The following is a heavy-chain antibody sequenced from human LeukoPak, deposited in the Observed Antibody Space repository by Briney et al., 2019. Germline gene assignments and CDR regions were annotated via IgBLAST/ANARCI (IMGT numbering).Heavy chain of an antibody. CDR1: GFTFSSYG. D-gene: IGHD5-12*01. Sequence: GGSLRLSCAASGFTFSSYGMHWVRQAPGKGLEWVAVISYDGSNKYYADSVKGRFTISRDNSKNTLYLQMNSLRAEDTAVYYCASDYDSPFDFWGQGTLVTVSS. CDR2: ISYDGSNK. CDR3: ASDYDSPFDF. V-gene: IGHV3-30*03. J-gene: IGHJ4*02.